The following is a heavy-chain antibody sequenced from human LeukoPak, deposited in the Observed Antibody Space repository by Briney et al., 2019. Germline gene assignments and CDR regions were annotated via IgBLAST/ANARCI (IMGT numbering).Heavy chain of an antibody. CDR2: IIPILGIA. Sequence: ASVKDSCKASGGTFSSYAISWVRQAPGQGLEWMGRIIPILGIANYAQKFQGRVTITADKSTSTAYMELSSLRSEDTAVYYCARGEHPSFYYYYGMDVWGQGTTVTVSS. CDR3: ARGEHPSFYYYYGMDV. J-gene: IGHJ6*02. CDR1: GGTFSSYA. D-gene: IGHD1-26*01. V-gene: IGHV1-69*04.